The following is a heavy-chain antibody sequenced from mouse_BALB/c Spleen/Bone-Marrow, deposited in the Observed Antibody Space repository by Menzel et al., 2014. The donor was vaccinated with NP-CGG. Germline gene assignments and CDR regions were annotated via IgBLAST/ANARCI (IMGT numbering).Heavy chain of an antibody. Sequence: VKLQESGAELVKPGASVKLSCKASGYTFTSYYMYWVKQRPGQGLEWSGEINPSNGGTNFNEKFKNKATLTVDKSSSTAYMQLSSLTSEDSAVYYCSRGRRDALDYWGQGTSVTVSS. CDR3: SRGRRDALDY. V-gene: IGHV1S81*02. CDR2: INPSNGGT. CDR1: GYTFTSYY. J-gene: IGHJ4*01.